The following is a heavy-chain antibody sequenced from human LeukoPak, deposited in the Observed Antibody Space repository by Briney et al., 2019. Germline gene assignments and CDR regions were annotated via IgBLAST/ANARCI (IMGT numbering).Heavy chain of an antibody. D-gene: IGHD1-1*01. CDR3: AKRSGSNSGPVDS. J-gene: IGHJ4*02. CDR2: ITNDGNDK. CDR1: GFTFTKYG. Sequence: PGGSLRLSCAAPGFTFTKYGMHWVRQAPGKGLEWVAIITNDGNDKKYADSVKGRFTISRDNSDNTLYLQMNSLRTDDTAVYYCAKRSGSNSGPVDSWGQGTLVTVSS. V-gene: IGHV3-30*18.